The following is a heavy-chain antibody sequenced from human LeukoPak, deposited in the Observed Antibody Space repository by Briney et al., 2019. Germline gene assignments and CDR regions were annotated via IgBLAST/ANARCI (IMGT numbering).Heavy chain of an antibody. Sequence: SETLSLTCTVSGGSISSGSYYWSWIRQPAGKGLEWIGRIYTSGSTNYNPTLKSRVTISVDKSKNQFSLKLSSVTAADTAVYYCARVSVYYGSGSYYIWFDPWGQGTLVTVSS. CDR3: ARVSVYYGSGSYYIWFDP. D-gene: IGHD3-10*01. V-gene: IGHV4-61*02. J-gene: IGHJ5*02. CDR1: GGSISSGSYY. CDR2: IYTSGST.